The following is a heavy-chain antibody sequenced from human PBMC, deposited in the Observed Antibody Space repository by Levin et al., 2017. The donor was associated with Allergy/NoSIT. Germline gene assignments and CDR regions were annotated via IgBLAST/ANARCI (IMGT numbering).Heavy chain of an antibody. Sequence: SQTLSLTCTVSGGSIRSGDYYWSWIRQPPGKGLEWIGYIYYSGSTYYNPSLKSRVTISVDTSKNQFSLKLSSVTAADTAVYYCARGLPTDYFDYWGQGTLVTVSS. V-gene: IGHV4-30-4*01. J-gene: IGHJ4*02. CDR3: ARGLPTDYFDY. CDR1: GGSIRSGDYY. CDR2: IYYSGST.